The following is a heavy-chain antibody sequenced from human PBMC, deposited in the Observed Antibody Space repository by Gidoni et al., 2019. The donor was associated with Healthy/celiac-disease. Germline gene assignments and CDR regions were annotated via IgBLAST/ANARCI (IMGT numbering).Heavy chain of an antibody. Sequence: QVQLVQSGAEVKKPGSSVKGSCKASGGTFSSYTISWVRQAPGQGLEWMGRIIPILGIANYAQKLQGRVTITADTSTSTAYMELSSLRSEDTAVYYCAREVAGTAFDYWGQGTLVTVSS. V-gene: IGHV1-69*08. CDR1: GGTFSSYT. D-gene: IGHD2-15*01. CDR3: AREVAGTAFDY. CDR2: IIPILGIA. J-gene: IGHJ4*02.